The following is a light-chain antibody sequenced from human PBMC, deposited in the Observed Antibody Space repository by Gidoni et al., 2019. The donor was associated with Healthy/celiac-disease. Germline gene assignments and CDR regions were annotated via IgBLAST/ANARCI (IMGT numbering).Light chain of an antibody. Sequence: SVGDRVTITCRASQSISSYLNWYQQKPGKAPKLLIYAASSLQSGVPSRFSGSGSGTDFTLTISSLQPEDFATYYCQQSYSTPRLTFGGGTEVEIK. CDR2: AAS. CDR3: QQSYSTPRLT. J-gene: IGKJ4*01. CDR1: QSISSY. V-gene: IGKV1-39*01.